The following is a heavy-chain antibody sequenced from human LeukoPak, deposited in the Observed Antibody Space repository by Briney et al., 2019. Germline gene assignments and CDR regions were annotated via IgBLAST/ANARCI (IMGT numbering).Heavy chain of an antibody. CDR2: INHSGST. J-gene: IGHJ4*02. V-gene: IGHV4-34*01. D-gene: IGHD1-26*01. CDR3: ARTPYSGSHFDY. Sequence: SETLSLTCAVYAGSFSGYYWSWIRQPPGKGLEWIGEINHSGSTNYNPSLKSRVTISVDTSKNQFSLKLSSVTAADTAVYYCARTPYSGSHFDYWGQGTLVTVSS. CDR1: AGSFSGYY.